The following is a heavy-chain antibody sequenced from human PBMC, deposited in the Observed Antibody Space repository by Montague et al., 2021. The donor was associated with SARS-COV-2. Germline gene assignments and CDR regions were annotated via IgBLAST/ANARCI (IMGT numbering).Heavy chain of an antibody. J-gene: IGHJ4*02. CDR2: ISISGST. CDR3: ARDSAAAGRFDY. CDR1: GGSISSGSYY. Sequence: TLSLTCTVSGGSISSGSYYWSWIRQPAGKGLEWIGRISISGSTNYNPSLKSRVTISVDTSKNQFSLKLSSVTAADTAVYYCARDSAAAGRFDYWGQGTLVTVSS. V-gene: IGHV4-61*02. D-gene: IGHD6-25*01.